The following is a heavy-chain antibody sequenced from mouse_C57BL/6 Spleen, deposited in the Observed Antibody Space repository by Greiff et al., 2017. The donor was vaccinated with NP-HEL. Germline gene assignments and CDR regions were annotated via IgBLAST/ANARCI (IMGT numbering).Heavy chain of an antibody. V-gene: IGHV1-26*01. CDR3: ERDYGSSYGY. CDR2: INPNNGGT. D-gene: IGHD1-1*01. CDR1: GYTFTDYY. J-gene: IGHJ2*01. Sequence: EVQLQQSGPELVKPGASVKISCKASGYTFTDYYMNWVKQSHGKSLEWIGDINPNNGGTSYNQKFKGKATLTVDKSSSTAYMELRSLTSEDSAVYYCERDYGSSYGYWGQGTTLTVSS.